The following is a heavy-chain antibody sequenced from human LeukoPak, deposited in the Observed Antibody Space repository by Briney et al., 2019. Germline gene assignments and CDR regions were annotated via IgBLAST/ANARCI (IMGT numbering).Heavy chain of an antibody. CDR3: AKVTYGSGTYGAFDS. CDR2: ISGSGDYT. D-gene: IGHD3-10*01. V-gene: IGHV3-23*01. CDR1: GFTFSSYA. Sequence: GGSLRLSCAASGFTFSSYAMSWVRQAPGKGLEWVSTISGSGDYTYYADSAKGRFTISRDNSKNTLYLQMNSLRAEDTAVYYCAKVTYGSGTYGAFDSWGQGTLVTVSS. J-gene: IGHJ4*02.